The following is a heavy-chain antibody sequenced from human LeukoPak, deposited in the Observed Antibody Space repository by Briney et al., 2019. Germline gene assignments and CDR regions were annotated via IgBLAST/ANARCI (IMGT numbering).Heavy chain of an antibody. CDR2: IYYSGST. V-gene: IGHV4-59*01. J-gene: IGHJ4*02. CDR1: GGSISSYY. CDR3: ARGGTTYCSSTSCLGGTFDY. Sequence: SETLSLTCTVSGGSISSYYWSWIRQPPGKGLEWIGYIYYSGSTNYNPSLKSRVTISVDTSKNQFSLKLSSVTAADTAVYYCARGGTTYCSSTSCLGGTFDYWGQGTLITVSS. D-gene: IGHD2-2*01.